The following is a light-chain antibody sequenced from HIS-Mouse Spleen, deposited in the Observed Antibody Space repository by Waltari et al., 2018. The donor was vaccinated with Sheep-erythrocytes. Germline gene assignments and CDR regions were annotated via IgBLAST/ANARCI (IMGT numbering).Light chain of an antibody. CDR2: EGS. J-gene: IGLJ2*01. CDR1: SSDLGSYNL. V-gene: IGLV2-23*01. Sequence: QSALTQPASVSGSPGQSITISCTGTSSDLGSYNLVSWYQQHPGKAPKLMIYEGSKRPSGVSNRFSGYKSGNTASLTISGLQAEDEADYYCCSYAGSSTLVFGGGTKLTVL. CDR3: CSYAGSSTLV.